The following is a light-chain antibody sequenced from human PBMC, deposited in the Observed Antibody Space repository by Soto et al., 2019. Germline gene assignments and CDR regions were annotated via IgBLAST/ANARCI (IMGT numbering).Light chain of an antibody. V-gene: IGKV1-39*01. Sequence: DIQMTQSPYSLSAAVGDRVTIACRASQNINTYLNWYQQKPGKAPKLLIFDAASLQSGVPSRFSGSGSGTDFTLTISSLQPEDFATYYCLQINSYPYTFGQGTKLEIK. CDR1: QNINTY. CDR2: DAA. J-gene: IGKJ2*01. CDR3: LQINSYPYT.